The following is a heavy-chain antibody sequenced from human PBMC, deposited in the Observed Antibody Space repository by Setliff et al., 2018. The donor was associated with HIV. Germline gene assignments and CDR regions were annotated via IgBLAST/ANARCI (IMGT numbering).Heavy chain of an antibody. Sequence: ASVKVSCKASGYTFTSYDISWVRQAPGQGLEWMGWISAYNGNTNYAQKLQGRVTMTTGTSTSTAYMELRSLRSDDTAVYYCAREIGDYYDSSGYYPPTDYYYGMDVWGQGTTVTVLL. D-gene: IGHD3-22*01. CDR1: GYTFTSYD. V-gene: IGHV1-18*01. CDR3: AREIGDYYDSSGYYPPTDYYYGMDV. CDR2: ISAYNGNT. J-gene: IGHJ6*02.